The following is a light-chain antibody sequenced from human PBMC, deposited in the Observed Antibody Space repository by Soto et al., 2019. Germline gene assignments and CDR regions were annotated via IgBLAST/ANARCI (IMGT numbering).Light chain of an antibody. CDR3: SSYTSSSTPVV. J-gene: IGLJ2*01. CDR1: SSDVGGYNY. Sequence: QSALTQPASVSGSPGQSITISCTGTSSDVGGYNYVSWYQQHPGKAPKLMIYDVSNRPSGVSNRFSGSKSGNTASLTISGLQAEDDADYSCSSYTSSSTPVVFGGGTKVTVL. CDR2: DVS. V-gene: IGLV2-14*01.